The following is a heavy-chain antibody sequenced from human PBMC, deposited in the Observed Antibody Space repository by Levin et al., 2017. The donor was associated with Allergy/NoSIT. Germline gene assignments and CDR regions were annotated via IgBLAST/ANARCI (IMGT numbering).Heavy chain of an antibody. Sequence: PSETLSLTCTVSGGSISSSSYYWGWIRQPPGKGLEWIGSIYYSGSTYYNPSLKSRVTISVDTSKNQFSLKLSSVTAADTAVYYCARHLLWGSYLDYWGQGTLVTVSS. V-gene: IGHV4-39*01. J-gene: IGHJ4*02. D-gene: IGHD3-16*02. CDR3: ARHLLWGSYLDY. CDR1: GGSISSSSYY. CDR2: IYYSGST.